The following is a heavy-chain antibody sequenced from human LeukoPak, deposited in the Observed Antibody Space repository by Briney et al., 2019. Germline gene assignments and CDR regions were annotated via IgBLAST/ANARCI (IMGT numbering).Heavy chain of an antibody. CDR2: ISWNSGSI. CDR1: GFTFYDYA. V-gene: IGHV3-9*01. J-gene: IGHJ6*02. Sequence: GGSLRLSCAASGFTFYDYAMHWVRQAPGKGLEWVSGISWNSGSIGYADSVKGRFTISRDNAKNSLYLQMNSLRAEDTALYYCAKGVPYYYDSSGYSYYYYGMDVWGQGTTVTVSS. D-gene: IGHD3-22*01. CDR3: AKGVPYYYDSSGYSYYYYGMDV.